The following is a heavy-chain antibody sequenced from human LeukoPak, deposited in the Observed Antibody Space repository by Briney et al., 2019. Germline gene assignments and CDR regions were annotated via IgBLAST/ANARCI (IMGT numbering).Heavy chain of an antibody. D-gene: IGHD3-9*01. Sequence: PGGSLRLSCVASGFTFSSYGMHWVRQAPGKGLEWVAFIRYDGNYKLDAESVKGRFAISRDNSKNTVFLQMNSLRVEDTAVYYCARAQTGDYWGQGTPVTVSS. J-gene: IGHJ4*02. CDR2: IRYDGNYK. CDR1: GFTFSSYG. CDR3: ARAQTGDY. V-gene: IGHV3-30*02.